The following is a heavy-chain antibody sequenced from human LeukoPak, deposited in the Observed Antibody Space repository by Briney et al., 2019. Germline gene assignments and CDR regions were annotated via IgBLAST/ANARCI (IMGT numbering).Heavy chain of an antibody. Sequence: GASVKVSCKASGYTFTCYYMHWVRQAPGQGLEWMGRINPNSGGTNYAQKFQGRVTMTRDTYISTAYMELSRLRSDDTAVYYCARDLVYGDYRPYYFDYWGQGTLVTVSS. CDR2: INPNSGGT. V-gene: IGHV1-2*06. CDR1: GYTFTCYY. J-gene: IGHJ4*02. CDR3: ARDLVYGDYRPYYFDY. D-gene: IGHD4-17*01.